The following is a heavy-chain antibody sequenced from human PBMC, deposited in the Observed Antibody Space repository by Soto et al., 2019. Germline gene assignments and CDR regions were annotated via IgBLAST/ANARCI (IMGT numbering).Heavy chain of an antibody. Sequence: EVQLVESGGGLVKPGGSLRLSCAASGFSFSNAWMTWVRQAPGKGLEWVGRIKSKADGGATDYAAPVRGRFTISGDDSKNTLYMQMNSMKTEATAVYYCTSQYYYDSSGSLLNWGQGALVTVSS. CDR1: GFSFSNAW. J-gene: IGHJ4*02. CDR2: IKSKADGGAT. D-gene: IGHD3-22*01. V-gene: IGHV3-15*01. CDR3: TSQYYYDSSGSLLN.